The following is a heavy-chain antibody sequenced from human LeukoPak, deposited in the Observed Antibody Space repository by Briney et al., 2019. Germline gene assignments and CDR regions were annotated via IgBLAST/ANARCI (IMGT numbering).Heavy chain of an antibody. V-gene: IGHV4-59*08. CDR3: ARLYSSGWRYFDY. D-gene: IGHD6-19*01. J-gene: IGHJ4*02. CDR1: GGSLSSYS. Sequence: SETLSLTCTVSGGSLSSYSWGWIRQPPGKGLEWIGYIYHTGSTNYNPSLRSRVTISLDTSKNHFSLKLNSVTAADTAVYYCARLYSSGWRYFDYWGQGTLVTVSS. CDR2: IYHTGST.